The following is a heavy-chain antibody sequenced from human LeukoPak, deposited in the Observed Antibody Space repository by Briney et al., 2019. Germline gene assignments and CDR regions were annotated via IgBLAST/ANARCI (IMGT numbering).Heavy chain of an antibody. Sequence: GGSLRLSCAASGFTFSSYAMSWVRQAPGKGLEWVSAISGSGGSTYYADSVKGRFTISRDNSKNTLYLQMNSLRAEDTAVYYCAKEAVWGSYYGGAFDIWGQGTMVTVSS. J-gene: IGHJ3*02. D-gene: IGHD1-26*01. CDR2: ISGSGGST. CDR1: GFTFSSYA. CDR3: AKEAVWGSYYGGAFDI. V-gene: IGHV3-23*01.